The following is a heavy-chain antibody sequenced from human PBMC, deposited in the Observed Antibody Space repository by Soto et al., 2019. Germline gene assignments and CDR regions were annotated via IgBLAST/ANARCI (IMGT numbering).Heavy chain of an antibody. D-gene: IGHD4-17*01. CDR3: ARVDHYGDYPFDY. CDR1: GGSISSGDYY. Sequence: NPSETLSLTCTVSGGSISSGDYYWSWIRQPPGKGLEWIGYIYYSGSTYYNPSLKSRVTISVDTSKNQFSLKLSSVTAADTAVYYCARVDHYGDYPFDYWGQGTLVTVSS. J-gene: IGHJ4*02. CDR2: IYYSGST. V-gene: IGHV4-30-4*01.